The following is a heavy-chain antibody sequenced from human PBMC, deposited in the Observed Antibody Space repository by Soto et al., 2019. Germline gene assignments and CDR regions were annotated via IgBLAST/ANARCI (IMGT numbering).Heavy chain of an antibody. CDR1: RGSINNYY. D-gene: IGHD4-17*01. CDR3: ARLHYTVLTALAV. CDR2: VSYSGRT. V-gene: IGHV4-59*03. J-gene: IGHJ3*01. Sequence: SETLSLTCTVSRGSINNYYWTLIRQPPGKGLEWIGYVSYSGRTNYNPSLKSRVNMFVDKSKNQFSLNLTSVTAADTAVYYCARLHYTVLTALAVRGQGTMVPVSS.